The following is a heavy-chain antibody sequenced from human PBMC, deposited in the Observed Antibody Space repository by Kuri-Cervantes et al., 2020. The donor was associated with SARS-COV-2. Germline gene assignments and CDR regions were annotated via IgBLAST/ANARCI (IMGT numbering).Heavy chain of an antibody. Sequence: GESLKISCAASGFTFSSYGMHWVRQAPGKGLEWVAVIWYDGSNKYYADSVKGRFTISRDNSKNTLYLQMNSLRAEDTAVYYYARDGGYCSSTSCYTTPEYWGQGTLVTVSS. V-gene: IGHV3-33*08. CDR1: GFTFSSYG. CDR2: IWYDGSNK. J-gene: IGHJ4*02. CDR3: ARDGGYCSSTSCYTTPEY. D-gene: IGHD2-2*02.